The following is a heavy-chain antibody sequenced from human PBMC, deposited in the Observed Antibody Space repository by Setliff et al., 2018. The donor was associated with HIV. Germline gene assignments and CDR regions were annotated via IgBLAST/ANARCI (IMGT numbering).Heavy chain of an antibody. CDR1: GYTLTELS. CDR2: FDPEGGET. D-gene: IGHD5-18*01. J-gene: IGHJ6*02. Sequence: ASVKVSCKVSGYTLTELSVHWVRQAPGKGLEWMGGFDPEGGETIYAQKFQGRVTMTEDTSTDTAYMELSSLRSEDTAVYYCARVQVTDYYYYYGMDVWGQGTTVTVSS. V-gene: IGHV1-24*01. CDR3: ARVQVTDYYYYYGMDV.